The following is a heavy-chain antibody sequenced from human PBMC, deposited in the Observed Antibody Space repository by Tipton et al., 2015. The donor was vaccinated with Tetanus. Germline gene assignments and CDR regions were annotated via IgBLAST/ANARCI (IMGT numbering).Heavy chain of an antibody. CDR2: IFYSGRT. CDR1: GDSMTDFY. CDR3: ARTTRRWLHPDY. V-gene: IGHV4-59*01. J-gene: IGHJ4*02. D-gene: IGHD5-24*01. Sequence: GLVKPSETLSLTCNVSGDSMTDFYWSWIRQPPGKGLEWIAYIFYSGRTQYNPSLKSRATISVDTAKNQFSLQLAPVTASDTAIYYCARTTRRWLHPDYWGQGTLVTVSS.